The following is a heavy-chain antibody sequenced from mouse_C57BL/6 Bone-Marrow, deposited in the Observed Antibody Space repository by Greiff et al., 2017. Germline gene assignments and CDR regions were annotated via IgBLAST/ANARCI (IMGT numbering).Heavy chain of an antibody. CDR2: IYPTSGRT. D-gene: IGHD4-1*01. Sequence: VQLQQPGAELVKPGASVKMSCKASGYTFTSYWITWVKQRPGQGLEWIGDIYPTSGRTNYNEKFKSKAILTVDTSSNTAYMQLRSLTSEDSAVFYCARSGTLGRSFDYWGQGTTLTVSS. J-gene: IGHJ2*01. CDR1: GYTFTSYW. V-gene: IGHV1-55*01. CDR3: ARSGTLGRSFDY.